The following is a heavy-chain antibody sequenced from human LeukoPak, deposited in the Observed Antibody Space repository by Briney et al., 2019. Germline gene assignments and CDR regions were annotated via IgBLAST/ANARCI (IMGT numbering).Heavy chain of an antibody. CDR3: ARDCSGGSCYGAFDI. D-gene: IGHD2-15*01. J-gene: IGHJ3*02. CDR1: GASIRSGDYY. V-gene: IGHV4-30-4*01. CDR2: IYDSGST. Sequence: SQTLSLTCTVSGASIRSGDYYWSWIRQPPGKGLEWIGYIYDSGSTYYNPSPKSRITISVDTSENRFSLKLSSVTATDTAVYYCARDCSGGSCYGAFDIWGQGTMVTVSS.